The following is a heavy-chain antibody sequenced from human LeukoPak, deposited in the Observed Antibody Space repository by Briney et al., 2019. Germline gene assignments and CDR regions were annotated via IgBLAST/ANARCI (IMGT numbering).Heavy chain of an antibody. CDR1: GFTFSSYC. CDR2: IKQDGSEK. V-gene: IGHV3-7*01. J-gene: IGHJ6*02. CDR3: AREMTIFGVAHGMDV. Sequence: GGSLRLSCAASGFTFSSYCMSWVRQAPGKGLEWVANIKQDGSEKYYVDSVKGRFPISRDNAKNSLYLQMNSLRAEDTAVYYYAREMTIFGVAHGMDVWGQGTTVTVSS. D-gene: IGHD3-3*01.